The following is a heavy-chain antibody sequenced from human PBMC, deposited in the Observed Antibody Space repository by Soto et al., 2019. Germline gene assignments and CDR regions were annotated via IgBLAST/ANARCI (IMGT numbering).Heavy chain of an antibody. Sequence: ASVKVSCKASGGTFSSYAISWVRQAPGQGLEWMGGIIPIFGTANYAQKFQGRVTITADESTSTAYMELSSLRSEDTAVYYCARGTNLMVYTGFDYWGQGTLVTVSS. V-gene: IGHV1-69*13. CDR1: GGTFSSYA. CDR2: IIPIFGTA. CDR3: ARGTNLMVYTGFDY. D-gene: IGHD2-8*01. J-gene: IGHJ4*02.